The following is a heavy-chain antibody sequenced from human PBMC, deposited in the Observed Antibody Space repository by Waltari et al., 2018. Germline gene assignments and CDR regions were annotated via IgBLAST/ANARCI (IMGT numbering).Heavy chain of an antibody. CDR2: IYYSGST. CDR1: GGSISSYY. D-gene: IGHD3-16*01. Sequence: QVQLQESGPGLVKPSETLSLTCTVSGGSISSYYWSWILQPPGKGLEWIGYIYYSGSTNYNPSLKSRVTISVDTSKNQFSLKLSSVTAADTAVYYCARGNYDYIWGSPPPLAIDYWGQGTLVTVSS. V-gene: IGHV4-59*01. J-gene: IGHJ4*02. CDR3: ARGNYDYIWGSPPPLAIDY.